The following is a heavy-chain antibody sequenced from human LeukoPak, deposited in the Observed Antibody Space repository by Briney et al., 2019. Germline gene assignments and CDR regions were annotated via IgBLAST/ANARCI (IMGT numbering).Heavy chain of an antibody. J-gene: IGHJ5*02. CDR2: IYYSGST. Sequence: SETLSLTCTVSGGSISSSSYYWGWIRQPPGKGLEWIGSIYYSGSTYYNPSLKSRVTISVDTSKNQFSPKLSSVTAADTAVYYCASGSYYGSGSYYLPYNNWFDPWGQGTLVTVSS. V-gene: IGHV4-39*01. CDR3: ASGSYYGSGSYYLPYNNWFDP. D-gene: IGHD3-10*01. CDR1: GGSISSSSYY.